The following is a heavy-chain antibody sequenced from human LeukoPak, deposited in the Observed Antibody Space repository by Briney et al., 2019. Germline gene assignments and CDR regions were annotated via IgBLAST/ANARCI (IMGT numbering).Heavy chain of an antibody. V-gene: IGHV3-9*01. CDR2: ISWNSGSI. J-gene: IGHJ4*02. D-gene: IGHD6-19*01. Sequence: GGSLRLSCAASGFTFDDYAMHWVRQAPGKGLEWVSGISWNSGSIGYADSVKGRFTISRDNAKNSLYLQMNSLRAEDTALYYCAKAGDGDGDSSGWQLLGHLDYWGQGTLVTVSS. CDR3: AKAGDGDGDSSGWQLLGHLDY. CDR1: GFTFDDYA.